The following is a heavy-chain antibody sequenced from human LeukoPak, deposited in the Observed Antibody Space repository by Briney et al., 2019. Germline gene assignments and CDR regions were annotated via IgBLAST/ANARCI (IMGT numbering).Heavy chain of an antibody. CDR3: ARPGSGSYSDY. D-gene: IGHD3-10*01. CDR2: ISSSSSYT. Sequence: GGSLRLSCAASGFTFSDYYMSWIRQAPGKGLEWVSYISSSSSYTNYADSVKGRFTISRDNAKNSLYLQMNSLRAGDTAVYYCARPGSGSYSDYWGQGTLVTASS. J-gene: IGHJ4*02. CDR1: GFTFSDYY. V-gene: IGHV3-11*06.